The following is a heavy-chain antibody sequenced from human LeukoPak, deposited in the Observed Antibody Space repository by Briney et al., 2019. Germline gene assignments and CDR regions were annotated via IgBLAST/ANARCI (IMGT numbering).Heavy chain of an antibody. J-gene: IGHJ4*02. CDR2: TSSSDAGT. CDR1: GFTFGDYG. Sequence: GGSLRLSCTASGFTFGDYGLSWVRQTPGKGLEWVAATSSSDAGTYHADSVRGRFTISRDNSKNTLYLQMNSLRAEDAAVYYCATYRQVLLPFESWGQGTLVTVSS. D-gene: IGHD2-8*02. CDR3: ATYRQVLLPFES. V-gene: IGHV3-23*01.